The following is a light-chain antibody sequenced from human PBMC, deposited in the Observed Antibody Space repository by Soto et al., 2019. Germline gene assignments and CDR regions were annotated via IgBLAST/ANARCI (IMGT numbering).Light chain of an antibody. Sequence: DIQMTQSPSTLSASVGDRVTITCRASQSISSWLAWYQQKPGKAPKLLIYDASSLESGVPSRFSGSGSGTEFTLTISSLQPDDFATYYCQHYNSYSPRTFGQGTKVEI. CDR1: QSISSW. CDR3: QHYNSYSPRT. CDR2: DAS. J-gene: IGKJ1*01. V-gene: IGKV1-5*01.